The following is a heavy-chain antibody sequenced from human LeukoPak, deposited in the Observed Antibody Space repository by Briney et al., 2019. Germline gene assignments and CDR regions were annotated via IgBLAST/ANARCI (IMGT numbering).Heavy chain of an antibody. CDR2: ISYDGSNK. Sequence: GGSLRLSCAASGFTFSSYGMPWVRQAPGKGLEWVAVISYDGSNKYYADSVKGRFTISRDNSKNTLYLQMNSLRAEDTAVYYCAKDLRYSSSSTDYWGQGTLVTVSS. V-gene: IGHV3-30*18. J-gene: IGHJ4*02. CDR1: GFTFSSYG. D-gene: IGHD6-6*01. CDR3: AKDLRYSSSSTDY.